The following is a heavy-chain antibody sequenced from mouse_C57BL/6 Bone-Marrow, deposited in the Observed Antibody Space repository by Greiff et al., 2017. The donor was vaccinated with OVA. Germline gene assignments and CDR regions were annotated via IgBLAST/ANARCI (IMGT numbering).Heavy chain of an antibody. Sequence: QVQLQQPGAELVKPGASVKLSCKASGYTFTSYWMQWVKQRPGQGLEWIGEIDPSDSYTNYNQKFKGKATLTVDTSSSTAYMQLSSLTSEDSAVYYCATRDYGSVDYWGQGTTLTVSS. CDR1: GYTFTSYW. CDR2: IDPSDSYT. J-gene: IGHJ2*01. V-gene: IGHV1-50*01. D-gene: IGHD1-1*01. CDR3: ATRDYGSVDY.